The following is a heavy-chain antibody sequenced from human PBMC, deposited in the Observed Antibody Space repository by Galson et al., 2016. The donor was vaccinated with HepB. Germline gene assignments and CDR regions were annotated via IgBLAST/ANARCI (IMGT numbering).Heavy chain of an antibody. CDR3: AREGAEMAVAGTAFDY. CDR1: GFSVNTYA. V-gene: IGHV3-30-3*01. D-gene: IGHD6-19*01. J-gene: IGHJ4*02. CDR2: LSTNGLSQ. Sequence: SLRLSCAASGFSVNTYAVNWVRQAPGRGLEWVVVLSTNGLSQHYSDSVKGRFTISRDNSKNTLYLQMNSLRAEDTAVYYCAREGAEMAVAGTAFDYWGQGTLVTVSS.